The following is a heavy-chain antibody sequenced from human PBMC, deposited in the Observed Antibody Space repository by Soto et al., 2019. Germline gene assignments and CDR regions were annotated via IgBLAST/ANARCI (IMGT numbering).Heavy chain of an antibody. J-gene: IGHJ4*02. V-gene: IGHV4-59*08. CDR3: ARRYGYYFDY. CDR2: IYYSGST. Sequence: SETLSLTCTVSGGSIGGYYGSWIRQPPGKGLEWIGYIYYSGSTNYNPSLKSRVTISVDTSKNQLSLKLSSVTAADTAVYYCARRYGYYFDYWGQGTLVTVSS. CDR1: GGSIGGYY. D-gene: IGHD4-17*01.